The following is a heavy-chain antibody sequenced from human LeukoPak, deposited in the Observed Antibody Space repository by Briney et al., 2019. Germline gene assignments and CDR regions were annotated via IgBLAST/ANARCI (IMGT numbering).Heavy chain of an antibody. J-gene: IGHJ5*02. CDR3: AREWIQLWSGWFDP. CDR2: IKQDGSEK. CDR1: GFTFSSYW. V-gene: IGHV3-7*05. Sequence: GGSLRLSCAASGFTFSSYWMSWVRQAPGKGLEWVANIKQDGSEKYYVDSVEGRFTISRDNVKNSLYLQMNSLRAEDTAVYYCAREWIQLWSGWFDPWGQGTLVTVSS. D-gene: IGHD5-18*01.